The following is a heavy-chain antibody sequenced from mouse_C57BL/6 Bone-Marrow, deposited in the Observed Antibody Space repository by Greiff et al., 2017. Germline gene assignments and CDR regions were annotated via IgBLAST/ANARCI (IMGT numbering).Heavy chain of an antibody. J-gene: IGHJ3*01. CDR2: IDPENGDT. CDR3: TTGGQLRLPFAY. CDR1: GFNIKDDY. D-gene: IGHD3-2*02. V-gene: IGHV14-4*01. Sequence: EVQLQQSGAELVRPGASVKLSCTASGFNIKDDYMHWVKQRPEQGLEWIGWIDPENGDTEYASKFQGKATITADTSSNTAYLQLSSLTSEDTAFYYCTTGGQLRLPFAYWGQGTLVTVSA.